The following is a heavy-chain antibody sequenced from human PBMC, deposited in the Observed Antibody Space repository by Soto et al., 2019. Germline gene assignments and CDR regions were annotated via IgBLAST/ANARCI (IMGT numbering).Heavy chain of an antibody. CDR1: GFSLSNARMG. V-gene: IGHV2-26*01. Sequence: GSGPTLVNPTETPTLTCTVSGFSLSNARMGVSWIRQPPGKALEWLAHIFSNDEKSYSTSLKSRLTISKDTSKSQVVLTMTNMDPVDTATHYCARTDYSNYVALFDYWGQGTLVTVSS. J-gene: IGHJ4*02. CDR2: IFSNDEK. D-gene: IGHD4-4*01. CDR3: ARTDYSNYVALFDY.